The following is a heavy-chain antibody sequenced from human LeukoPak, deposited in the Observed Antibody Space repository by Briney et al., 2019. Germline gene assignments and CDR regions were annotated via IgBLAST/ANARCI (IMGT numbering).Heavy chain of an antibody. Sequence: GGSLRLSCAASGFTFADYTMHWVRQTPGKGLEWVSLITWDGGCTYYADSVKGRFTISRDNSKNSLYLQMNSLRTEDTALYYCAKGHIVGAITEFDYWGQGTLVTVSS. CDR2: ITWDGGCT. CDR3: AKGHIVGAITEFDY. D-gene: IGHD1-26*01. J-gene: IGHJ4*02. V-gene: IGHV3-43*01. CDR1: GFTFADYT.